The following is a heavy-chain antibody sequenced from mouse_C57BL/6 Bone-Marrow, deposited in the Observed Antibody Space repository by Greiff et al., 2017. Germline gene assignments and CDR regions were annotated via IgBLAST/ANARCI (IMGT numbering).Heavy chain of an antibody. CDR3: AHGSSYGLAY. CDR2: IDPSDSYT. D-gene: IGHD1-1*01. V-gene: IGHV1-69*01. J-gene: IGHJ3*01. Sequence: VQLQQPGAELVMPGASVKLSCKASGYTFTSYWMHWVKQRPGQGLEWIGEIDPSDSYTNYNQKFKGKSTLTVDKSSSTAYMQLSSLTSEDSAVYYCAHGSSYGLAYWGQGTLVTVSA. CDR1: GYTFTSYW.